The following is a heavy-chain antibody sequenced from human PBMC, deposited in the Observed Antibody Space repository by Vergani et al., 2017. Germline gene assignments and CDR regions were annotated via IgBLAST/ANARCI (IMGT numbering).Heavy chain of an antibody. CDR2: IKQDGSGK. CDR1: GFTFSSYW. CDR3: ARGSIYDFVPGMDV. J-gene: IGHJ6*02. V-gene: IGHV3-7*01. Sequence: VQLVESGGGVVQPGRSLRLSCAASGFTFSSYWMSWVRQAPGKGREGEAKIKQDGSGKYYVDSVKGRFTISRDNAKNSLYLQMNSLRAEDTAVYYCARGSIYDFVPGMDVWGQGTTVTVSS. D-gene: IGHD3-3*01.